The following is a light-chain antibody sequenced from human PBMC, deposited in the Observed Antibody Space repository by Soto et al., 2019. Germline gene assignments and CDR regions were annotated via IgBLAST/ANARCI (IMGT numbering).Light chain of an antibody. Sequence: EIVMTQSPATLSVSPGERATLSCRASQSVSSNLAWDQQKPGQAPRLLIYGASTRATGIPARFSGSGSGTEFTLTISSLQSEDFAVYYCQQYNKWPVAFGQGTKVEIK. CDR1: QSVSSN. CDR2: GAS. V-gene: IGKV3-15*01. CDR3: QQYNKWPVA. J-gene: IGKJ1*01.